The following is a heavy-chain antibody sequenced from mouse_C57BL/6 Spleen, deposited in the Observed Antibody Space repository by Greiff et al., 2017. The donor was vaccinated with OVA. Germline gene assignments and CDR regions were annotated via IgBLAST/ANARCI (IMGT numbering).Heavy chain of an antibody. V-gene: IGHV1-76*01. Sequence: VMLVESGAELVRPGASVKLSCKASGYTFTDYYINWVKQRPGQGLEWIARIYPGSGNTYYNEKFKGKATLTAEKSSSTAYMQLSSLTSEDSAVYFCAREKYMGLPYYFDYWGQGTTLTVSS. CDR2: IYPGSGNT. CDR1: GYTFTDYY. D-gene: IGHD2-4*01. CDR3: AREKYMGLPYYFDY. J-gene: IGHJ2*01.